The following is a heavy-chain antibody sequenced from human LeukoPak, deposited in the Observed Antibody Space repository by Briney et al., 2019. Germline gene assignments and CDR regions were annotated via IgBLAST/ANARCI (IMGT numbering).Heavy chain of an antibody. Sequence: SETLSLTCTVSGGSISSYYWSWIRQPPGKGLEWIGYIYYSGSTNYNPSLKSRVTISVDTSKNQFSLKLSSVTAADTAVYYCARASTDLGAGAMGLTYYYYYMDVWGKGTTVTVS. D-gene: IGHD5-18*01. CDR1: GGSISSYY. J-gene: IGHJ6*03. CDR3: ARASTDLGAGAMGLTYYYYYMDV. CDR2: IYYSGST. V-gene: IGHV4-59*01.